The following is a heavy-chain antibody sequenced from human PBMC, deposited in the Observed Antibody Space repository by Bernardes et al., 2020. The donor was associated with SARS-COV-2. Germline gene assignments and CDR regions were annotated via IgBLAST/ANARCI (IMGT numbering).Heavy chain of an antibody. Sequence: GGSLRLSCAASGFTFSSYCMSWVRRAPGMGLEWVDNIKQDGSEKYYVDSVKGRFTISRDNAKNSLYLQMNSLRAEDTAVYYCARDGVAAAGTYYYYGMDVWGQGTTVTVSS. CDR3: ARDGVAAAGTYYYYGMDV. D-gene: IGHD6-13*01. CDR1: GFTFSSYC. J-gene: IGHJ6*02. V-gene: IGHV3-7*01. CDR2: IKQDGSEK.